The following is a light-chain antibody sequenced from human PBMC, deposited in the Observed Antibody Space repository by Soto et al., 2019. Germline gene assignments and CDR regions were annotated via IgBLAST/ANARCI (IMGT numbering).Light chain of an antibody. J-gene: IGLJ1*01. Sequence: SVLTQPPSVSGAPGQRVTISCTGSSSNIGAGYDVHWYQQLPGTAPKLLIYGNSNRPSGVPDRFSGSKSGTSASLAITGLQAEDEADYYCQSYDSSLSAEVFGTGTKVTVL. CDR2: GNS. CDR3: QSYDSSLSAEV. V-gene: IGLV1-40*01. CDR1: SSNIGAGYD.